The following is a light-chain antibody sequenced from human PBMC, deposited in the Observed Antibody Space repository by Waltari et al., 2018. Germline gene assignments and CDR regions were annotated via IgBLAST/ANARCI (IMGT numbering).Light chain of an antibody. CDR2: KAS. Sequence: DIQMTQSPSTLFASVGDTITITCRASQSISNYLAWYQQKPGKAPKLLIYKASSSGSGVPSRFSGSGSGTEFTLTISSLQPDDFATYYGQQYNTYSSFGQGTKLEIK. J-gene: IGKJ2*03. V-gene: IGKV1-5*03. CDR1: QSISNY. CDR3: QQYNTYSS.